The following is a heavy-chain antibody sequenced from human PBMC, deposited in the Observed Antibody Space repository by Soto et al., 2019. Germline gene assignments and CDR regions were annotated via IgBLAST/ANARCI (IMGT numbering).Heavy chain of an antibody. J-gene: IGHJ4*02. CDR2: INAGNGNT. Sequence: QVQLVQSGAEVKKPGASVKVSCKASGYTFISSTMHWVRQAPGQRLEWMGWINAGNGNTKYSQNFQGRVIITRDTSANTAYMELRSLRSEDTAVYYCESNSCWGQGTLVTVSS. V-gene: IGHV1-3*01. CDR3: ESNSC. CDR1: GYTFISST.